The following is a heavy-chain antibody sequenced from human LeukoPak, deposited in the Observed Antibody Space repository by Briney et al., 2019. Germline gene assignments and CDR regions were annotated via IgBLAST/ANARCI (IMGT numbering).Heavy chain of an antibody. D-gene: IGHD5-12*01. J-gene: IGHJ4*02. CDR3: ARESAQSVDIVATRHFDY. CDR2: VYPGGSS. CDR1: GGSINSYY. V-gene: IGHV4-4*07. Sequence: SETLSLTCNVSGGSINSYYWSWIRQPAGKGLEWIGRVYPGGSSNYSPSLKSRVTMSVDTSKNQFSLRLSSVTAADTAVYYCARESAQSVDIVATRHFDYWGQGTLVTVSS.